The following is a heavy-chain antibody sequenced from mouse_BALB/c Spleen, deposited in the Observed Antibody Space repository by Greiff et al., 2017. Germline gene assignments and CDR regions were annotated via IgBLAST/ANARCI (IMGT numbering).Heavy chain of an antibody. V-gene: IGHV5-12-1*01. CDR1: GFAFSSYD. CDR3: ARHYRYDDPYYAMDY. J-gene: IGHJ4*01. D-gene: IGHD2-14*01. Sequence: EVQVVESGGGLEKPGGSLKLSCAASGFAFSSYDMSWVRQTPEKRLEWVAYISSGGGSTYYPDTVKGRFTISRDNAKNTLYLQMSSLKSEDTAMYYCARHYRYDDPYYAMDYWGQGTSVTVSS. CDR2: ISSGGGST.